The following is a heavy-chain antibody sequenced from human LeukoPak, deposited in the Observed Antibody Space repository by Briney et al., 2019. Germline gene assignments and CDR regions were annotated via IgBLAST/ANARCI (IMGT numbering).Heavy chain of an antibody. CDR1: GYTFTGYY. D-gene: IGHD2-21*02. CDR3: ARAQPNCGGDCYPDY. J-gene: IGHJ4*02. Sequence: GASVKVSCKASGYTFTGYYMHWVRQAPGQGLGWMGWINPNSGGTNYAQKFQGRVTMTRDTSISTAYMELSRLRSDDTAVYYCARAQPNCGGDCYPDYWGQGTLVTVSS. V-gene: IGHV1-2*02. CDR2: INPNSGGT.